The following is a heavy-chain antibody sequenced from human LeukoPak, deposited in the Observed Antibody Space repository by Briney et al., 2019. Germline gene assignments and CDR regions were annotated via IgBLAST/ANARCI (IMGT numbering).Heavy chain of an antibody. J-gene: IGHJ4*02. CDR2: ISNSGSPI. V-gene: IGHV3-48*04. CDR3: ARLQWLVDN. Sequence: GGSLRLSCAASGFTFSSSAMSWVRQAPGKGLEWVSYISNSGSPIYYADSVKGRFTISRDNAKNSLYLQMNSLRAEDTAVYYCARLQWLVDNWGQGTLVTVSS. CDR1: GFTFSSSA. D-gene: IGHD6-19*01.